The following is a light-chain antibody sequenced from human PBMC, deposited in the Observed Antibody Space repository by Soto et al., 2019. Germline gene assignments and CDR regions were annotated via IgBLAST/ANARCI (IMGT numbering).Light chain of an antibody. CDR3: MQGTQSPYT. J-gene: IGKJ2*01. V-gene: IGKV2-30*01. Sequence: MTQSPLSLPVTLGQPASISCRSSQSLVYTNGNTYLNWFHQRPGQSPRRLIYKVSNRDSGVPDRFSGSGSGTDFTLKISRVEAEDVGVYYCMQGTQSPYTFGQGTKLEIK. CDR1: QSLVYTNGNTY. CDR2: KVS.